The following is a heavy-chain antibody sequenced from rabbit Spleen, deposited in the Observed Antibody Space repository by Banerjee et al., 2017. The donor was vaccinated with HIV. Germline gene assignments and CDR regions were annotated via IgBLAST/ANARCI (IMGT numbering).Heavy chain of an antibody. CDR1: GFTLSSSYW. Sequence: QSLEESGGDLVKPGASLTLTCTASGFTLSSSYWICWVRQAPGKGLEWIACIDSGSSGFTYFATWAKGRFTCSKTSSTTVTLLMTRLTAADTATYFCARDTGSSFSSYGMDLWGPGTLVTVS. CDR3: ARDTGSSFSSYGMDL. CDR2: IDSGSSGFT. J-gene: IGHJ6*01. V-gene: IGHV1S40*01. D-gene: IGHD8-1*01.